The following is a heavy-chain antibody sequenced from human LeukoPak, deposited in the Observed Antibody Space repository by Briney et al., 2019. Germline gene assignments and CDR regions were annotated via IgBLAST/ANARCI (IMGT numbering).Heavy chain of an antibody. Sequence: ASVKVSCKASGFTFTGYCMHWVRQAPGQGLEWMGWINLNNGGTNYAQMFQGWVTMTRDTSITTAYMELSRLRSDDTAVYYCARDSATVTTPYFDYWGQGTLVTVSS. D-gene: IGHD4-17*01. CDR3: ARDSATVTTPYFDY. J-gene: IGHJ4*02. CDR1: GFTFTGYC. V-gene: IGHV1-2*04. CDR2: INLNNGGT.